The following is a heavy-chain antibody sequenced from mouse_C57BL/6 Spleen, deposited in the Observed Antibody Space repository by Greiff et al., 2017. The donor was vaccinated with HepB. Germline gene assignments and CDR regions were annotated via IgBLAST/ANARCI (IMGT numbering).Heavy chain of an antibody. CDR2: IDPETGGT. D-gene: IGHD1-1*01. CDR1: GYTFTDYE. Sequence: LQQSGAELVRPGASVTLSCKASGYTFTDYEMHWVKQTPVHGLEWIGAIDPETGGTAYNQKFKGKAILTADKSSSTAYMELRSLTSEDSAVYYCTQYYGSYWYFDVWGTGTTVTVSS. J-gene: IGHJ1*03. V-gene: IGHV1-15*01. CDR3: TQYYGSYWYFDV.